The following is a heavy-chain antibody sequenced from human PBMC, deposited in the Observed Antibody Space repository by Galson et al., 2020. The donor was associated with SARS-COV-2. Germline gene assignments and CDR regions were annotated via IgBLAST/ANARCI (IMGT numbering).Heavy chain of an antibody. CDR3: ARGGYWKTYYFDY. Sequence: ETSETLSLTCTVSGGSISSYYWSWIRQPPGKGLEWIAYIYYSGSTNYNPSPKSRVTISVDTSTNQFPLQRSSVTAADTAVYYCARGGYWKTYYFDYWGQGTLVTVSS. V-gene: IGHV4-59*01. CDR2: IYYSGST. D-gene: IGHD2-15*01. J-gene: IGHJ4*02. CDR1: GGSISSYY.